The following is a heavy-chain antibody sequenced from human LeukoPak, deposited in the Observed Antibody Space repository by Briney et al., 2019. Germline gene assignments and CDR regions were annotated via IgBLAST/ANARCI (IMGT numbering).Heavy chain of an antibody. J-gene: IGHJ3*02. D-gene: IGHD3-22*01. CDR1: GYSISSGYY. Sequence: SETLSLTCTVSGYSISSGYYWGWIRQPPGKGLEWIGSIYHSGSTYYNPSLKSRVTISVDTSKNQFSLKLSSVTAADTAVYYCAREGYYDSSGYRNAFDIWGQGTMVTVSS. V-gene: IGHV4-38-2*02. CDR3: AREGYYDSSGYRNAFDI. CDR2: IYHSGST.